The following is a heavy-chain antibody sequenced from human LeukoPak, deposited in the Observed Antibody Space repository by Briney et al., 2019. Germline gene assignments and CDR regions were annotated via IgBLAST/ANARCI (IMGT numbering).Heavy chain of an antibody. V-gene: IGHV5-51*01. J-gene: IGHJ6*03. CDR2: IYPGDSDT. CDR1: GYSFTSYW. D-gene: IGHD3-10*01. Sequence: GESLKISCKGSGYSFTSYWIGWVRQMPGKGLEWMGIIYPGDSDTRYSPSFQGQVTISADKSISTAYLQWSSLKASDTAMYYCARDGSGTLNFYYMDVWGKGTTVTISS. CDR3: ARDGSGTLNFYYMDV.